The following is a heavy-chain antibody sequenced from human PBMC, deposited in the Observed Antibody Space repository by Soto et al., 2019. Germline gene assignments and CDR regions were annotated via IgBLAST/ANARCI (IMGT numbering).Heavy chain of an antibody. Sequence: EVQLVESGGGLVQPGGSLRLSCAASGFTFSSYSMNWVRQAPGKGLEWVSYISSSSSTIYYADSVKGRFTISRDNAKNSLYLQMNSLRDEDTAVYYCARDRGTIFGVVMPYYFDYWGQGTLVTVSS. CDR1: GFTFSSYS. D-gene: IGHD3-3*01. J-gene: IGHJ4*02. CDR3: ARDRGTIFGVVMPYYFDY. CDR2: ISSSSSTI. V-gene: IGHV3-48*02.